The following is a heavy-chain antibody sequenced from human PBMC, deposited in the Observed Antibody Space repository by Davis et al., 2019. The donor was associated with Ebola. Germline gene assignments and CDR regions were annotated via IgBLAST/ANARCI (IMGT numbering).Heavy chain of an antibody. Sequence: GGSLRLSCKGSGYSFTSYWISWVRQMPGKGLEWMGVIYVGDSDTRYSPSFQGQVTISADKSTSTAYLQWSSLKASDSATYYCARPSDSSGYKIEYWGQGTLVTVSS. CDR3: ARPSDSSGYKIEY. J-gene: IGHJ4*02. CDR2: IYVGDSDT. V-gene: IGHV5-51*01. D-gene: IGHD3-22*01. CDR1: GYSFTSYW.